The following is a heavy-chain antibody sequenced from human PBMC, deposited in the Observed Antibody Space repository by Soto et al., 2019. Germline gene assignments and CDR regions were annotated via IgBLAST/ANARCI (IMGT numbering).Heavy chain of an antibody. D-gene: IGHD3-3*01. J-gene: IGHJ1*01. Sequence: EASVKVSCKASGYTFTTDGISWVRQAPGQGLEWMGWISTYNANTNYAQKLQGRVTMTTGTSTSTAYMELRSLRSDDTAIYYCVRVRGFFEWLDWGQGTLVTVSS. CDR1: GYTFTTDG. V-gene: IGHV1-18*01. CDR2: ISTYNANT. CDR3: VRVRGFFEWLD.